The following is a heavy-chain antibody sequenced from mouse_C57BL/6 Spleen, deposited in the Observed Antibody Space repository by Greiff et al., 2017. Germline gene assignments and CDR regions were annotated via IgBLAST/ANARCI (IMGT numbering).Heavy chain of an antibody. D-gene: IGHD1-1*01. J-gene: IGHJ2*01. CDR1: GYTFTSYW. Sequence: QVQLKQPGAELVMPGASVKLSCKASGYTFTSYWMHWVKQRPGQGLEWIGEIDPSDSYTNYNQKFKGKSTLTVDKSSSTAYMQLSSLTSEDSAVYYCARGRGVVDFDYWGQGTTLTVSS. V-gene: IGHV1-69*01. CDR3: ARGRGVVDFDY. CDR2: IDPSDSYT.